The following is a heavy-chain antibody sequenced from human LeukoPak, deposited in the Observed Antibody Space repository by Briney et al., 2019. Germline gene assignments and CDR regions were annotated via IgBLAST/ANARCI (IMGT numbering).Heavy chain of an antibody. CDR2: IKQDGSEK. J-gene: IGHJ6*02. V-gene: IGHV3-7*01. CDR1: GFTFSSYS. Sequence: PGGSLRLSCAASGFTFSSYSMSWVRQAPGKGLEWVANIKQDGSEKYYVDSVKGRFTISRDNAKNSVYLQMNSLRAEDTAVYYCARDRAVVVTTGVTGYDYYYGLDVWGQGTTVTVSS. D-gene: IGHD3-22*01. CDR3: ARDRAVVVTTGVTGYDYYYGLDV.